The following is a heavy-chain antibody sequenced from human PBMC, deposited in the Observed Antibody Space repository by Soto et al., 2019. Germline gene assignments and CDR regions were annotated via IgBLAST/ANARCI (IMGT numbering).Heavy chain of an antibody. CDR3: AKDLLLPGMPAAMYHYYYGVDV. CDR1: GFTFSSYG. V-gene: IGHV3-30*18. D-gene: IGHD2-2*01. CDR2: ISYDGSNK. Sequence: PGGSLRLSCAASGFTFSSYGMHWVRQAPGKGLEWVAVISYDGSNKYYADSVKGRFTISRENSKNTLYLQMNSLRAEDTAVYHCAKDLLLPGMPAAMYHYYYGVDVWGQGTTVTVSS. J-gene: IGHJ6*02.